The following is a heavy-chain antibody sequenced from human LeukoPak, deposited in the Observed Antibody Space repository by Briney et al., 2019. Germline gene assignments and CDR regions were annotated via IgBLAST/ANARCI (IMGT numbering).Heavy chain of an antibody. Sequence: GGSLRLPCATSETTFRNYHMNGVRKAPGKGREGVSSLSPTGSYMYYADPAKGRFPISRDNAKNSLYLQMNSLRAEDRAVYYCARDHSIAVAGDNYYYYMDVWGKGTTVTISS. J-gene: IGHJ6*03. CDR2: LSPTGSYM. CDR3: ARDHSIAVAGDNYYYYMDV. CDR1: ETTFRNYH. D-gene: IGHD6-19*01. V-gene: IGHV3-21*01.